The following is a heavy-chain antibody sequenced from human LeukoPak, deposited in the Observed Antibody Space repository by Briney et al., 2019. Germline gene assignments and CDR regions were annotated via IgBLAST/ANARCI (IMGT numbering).Heavy chain of an antibody. CDR1: GFTFKNFG. V-gene: IGHV3-23*01. CDR2: VSGSGRIT. CDR3: AKRRPTGNYFDY. J-gene: IGHJ4*02. D-gene: IGHD2-8*02. Sequence: GGSLRLSCEGSGFTFKNFGMRWIRQAPGKGLEWVSEVSGSGRITVYADSVKGRFAISRDNSKNALYLQMNNLGVEDTAIYYCAKRRPTGNYFDYWGQGTLVTVSA.